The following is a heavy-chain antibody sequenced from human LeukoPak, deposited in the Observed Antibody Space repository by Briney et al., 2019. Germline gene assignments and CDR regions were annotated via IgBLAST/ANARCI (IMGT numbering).Heavy chain of an antibody. CDR2: ISGSGGAT. D-gene: IGHD5-18*01. V-gene: IGHV3-23*01. CDR3: AKSAAIGYSYNFGS. J-gene: IGHJ4*02. CDR1: GFTFSSYA. Sequence: GGSLRLSCAASGFTFSSYAMSWVRQAPGKGLEWVSAISGSGGATYYADSVRGRFTISRDNSKNTLYLQMNSLRAEDTAVYYCAKSAAIGYSYNFGSWGQGTLVTVSS.